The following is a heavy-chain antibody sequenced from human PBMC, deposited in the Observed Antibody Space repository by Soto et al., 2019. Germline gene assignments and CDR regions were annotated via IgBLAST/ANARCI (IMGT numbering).Heavy chain of an antibody. Sequence: ASVKVSCKASGYTFTGHYIHWVRQAPGQGLEWMGWINPNSGGTNYAQKFQGWVTMTRDTSISTAYMELSRLRSDDTAVYYCAKAANCSSTSCRNAYYGMDVWGQGTTVTVSS. CDR3: AKAANCSSTSCRNAYYGMDV. J-gene: IGHJ6*02. V-gene: IGHV1-2*04. CDR2: INPNSGGT. D-gene: IGHD2-2*01. CDR1: GYTFTGHY.